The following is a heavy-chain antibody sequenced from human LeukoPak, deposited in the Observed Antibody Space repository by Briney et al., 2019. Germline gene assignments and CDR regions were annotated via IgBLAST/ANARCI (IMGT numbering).Heavy chain of an antibody. CDR1: EFTFNNYW. J-gene: IGHJ4*02. Sequence: GGSLRLSCAASEFTFNNYWMHWVRQAPGKGLVWVSRINSDGSHTDYADSVKGRFTISRDNSKNTLSLQVSSLRTEDTAVYYCAKDRYSYAFEYSDSWGQGTLVTVSS. V-gene: IGHV3-74*01. CDR2: INSDGSHT. D-gene: IGHD5-18*01. CDR3: AKDRYSYAFEYSDS.